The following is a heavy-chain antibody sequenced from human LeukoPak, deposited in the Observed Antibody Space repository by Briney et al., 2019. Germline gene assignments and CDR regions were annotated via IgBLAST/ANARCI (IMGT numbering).Heavy chain of an antibody. D-gene: IGHD6-6*01. J-gene: IGHJ4*02. CDR2: IYYSGST. CDR3: ARESSSSYFDY. CDR1: GGSISSHY. Sequence: IPSETLSLTCTVSGGSISSHYWSWIRQPPPKGLEWIGYIYYSGSTNYNPSLKSRVTISVDTSKNQFSLKLSSVTAADTAVYYCARESSSSYFDYWGQGTLVTVSS. V-gene: IGHV4-59*11.